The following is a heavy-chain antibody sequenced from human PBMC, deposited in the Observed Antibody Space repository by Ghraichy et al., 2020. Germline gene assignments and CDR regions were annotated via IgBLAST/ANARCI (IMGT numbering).Heavy chain of an antibody. CDR1: GFTFNTYY. CDR2: IKQDGTER. V-gene: IGHV3-7*04. D-gene: IGHD5-18*01. J-gene: IGHJ4*02. Sequence: GESLNISCAASGFTFNTYYMTWVRQAPGKGLEWVANIKQDGTERYYVDSVQGRFTISRDNAKDSVYLQMSSLRAEDTAVYFCGRGGYLYGSNPVDYWGQGPQVTVIS. CDR3: GRGGYLYGSNPVDY.